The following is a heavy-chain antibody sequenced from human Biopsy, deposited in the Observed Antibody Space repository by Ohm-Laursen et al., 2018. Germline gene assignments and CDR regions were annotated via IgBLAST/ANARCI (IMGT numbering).Heavy chain of an antibody. CDR2: IRRNSAII. Sequence: SLTLSRTATGFTFYDYGMHWVCHPPGKGLGWVSGIRRNSAIIDYADSVRGRFTISRDNARRFLFLQMNNLKSEDTAFYYCARDRGGARYCMDVWGRGTTVTVSS. CDR1: GFTFYDYG. D-gene: IGHD2-21*01. CDR3: ARDRGGARYCMDV. J-gene: IGHJ6*02. V-gene: IGHV3-9*01.